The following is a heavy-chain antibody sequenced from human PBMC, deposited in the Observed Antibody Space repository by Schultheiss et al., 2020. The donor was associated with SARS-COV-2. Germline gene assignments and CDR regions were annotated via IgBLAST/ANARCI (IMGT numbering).Heavy chain of an antibody. CDR1: GFTFGEYP. D-gene: IGHD1-26*01. V-gene: IGHV3-48*01. Sequence: GESLKISCITSGFTFGEYPMSWFRQAPGKGLEWVSYISSSSSTIYYADSVKGRFTISRDNAKNSLYLQMNSLRAEDTAVYYCARGVGYYFDYWGQGTLVTVSS. CDR3: ARGVGYYFDY. J-gene: IGHJ4*02. CDR2: ISSSSSTI.